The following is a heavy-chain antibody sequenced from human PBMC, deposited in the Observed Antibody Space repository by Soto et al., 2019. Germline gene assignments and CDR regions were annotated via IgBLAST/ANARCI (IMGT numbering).Heavy chain of an antibody. V-gene: IGHV3-48*03. CDR3: ARRGSR. CDR2: IHPSGQTI. D-gene: IGHD2-15*01. J-gene: IGHJ3*01. Sequence: DVQLVESGGGLVQPGGSLRLSCAASGFTFSSSEMYWVRQAPGKGLEWISYIHPSGQTIFYAESVKGRFTISRDNAKHSVYLQMNSLRAEDTAVYYCARRGSRWGRGTKVTVSS. CDR1: GFTFSSSE.